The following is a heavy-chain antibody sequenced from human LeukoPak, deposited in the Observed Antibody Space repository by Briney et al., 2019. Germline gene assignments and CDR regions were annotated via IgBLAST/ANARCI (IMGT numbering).Heavy chain of an antibody. Sequence: GGCLRLSCAATGFTFSSYWMSWVGQAPGKGLEWVTNIKQDGSLKYYVDSVKGRCTISRDTAKNSLYLQMNSLRAEDTAVYYCARGGVTVVDYWGQGTLVTVSS. CDR3: ARGGVTVVDY. V-gene: IGHV3-7*01. CDR1: GFTFSSYW. D-gene: IGHD4-23*01. CDR2: IKQDGSLK. J-gene: IGHJ4*02.